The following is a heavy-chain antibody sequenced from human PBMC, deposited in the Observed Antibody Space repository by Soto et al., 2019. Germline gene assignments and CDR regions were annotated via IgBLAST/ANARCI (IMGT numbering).Heavy chain of an antibody. CDR3: ARPGRVAAAGTPFDY. Sequence: GASVKVSCKASGGTFSSYTISWVRQAPGQGLEWMGRIIPILGIANYAQKFQGRVTITADKSTSTAYMELSSLRSEDTAVYYCARPGRVAAAGTPFDYWGQGTLVTVSS. V-gene: IGHV1-69*02. CDR2: IIPILGIA. D-gene: IGHD6-13*01. CDR1: GGTFSSYT. J-gene: IGHJ4*02.